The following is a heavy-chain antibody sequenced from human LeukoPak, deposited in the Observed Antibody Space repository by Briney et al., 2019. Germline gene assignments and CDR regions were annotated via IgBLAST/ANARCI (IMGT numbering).Heavy chain of an antibody. CDR3: TRNFDFWSGCQTVVWFDP. CDR1: GFTFGDYA. V-gene: IGHV3-49*03. D-gene: IGHD3-3*01. CDR2: IRSKAYGGTT. J-gene: IGHJ5*02. Sequence: GGSLRLSCTASGFTFGDYAMSWFRQAPGKGLEWVGCIRSKAYGGTTEYAASVKGRFTISREDSKSIAYLQMNSLKTEDTAVYYCTRNFDFWSGCQTVVWFDPWGQGTLVTVSS.